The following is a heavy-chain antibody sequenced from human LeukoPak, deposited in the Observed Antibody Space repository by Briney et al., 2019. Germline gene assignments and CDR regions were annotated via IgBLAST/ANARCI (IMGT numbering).Heavy chain of an antibody. CDR2: IDYSGST. CDR3: GRRRDYDRSGYHAFDY. D-gene: IGHD3-22*01. CDR1: GGSISGSSYY. V-gene: IGHV4-39*01. J-gene: IGHJ4*02. Sequence: KPSETLSLTCTVSGGSISGSSYYWDWIRQPPGKGLEWIGSIDYSGSTYYNPSVKSRVTMSVDTSKNQFSLKLSSVTAADTAVYYCGRRRDYDRSGYHAFDYWGQGALVTASS.